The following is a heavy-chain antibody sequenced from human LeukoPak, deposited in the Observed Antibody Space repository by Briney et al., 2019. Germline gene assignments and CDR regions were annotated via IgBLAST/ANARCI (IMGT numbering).Heavy chain of an antibody. CDR3: ARGRLQLWSFPLPYNHYAIDV. V-gene: IGHV4-34*01. CDR2: SNHFGST. D-gene: IGHD5-18*01. J-gene: IGHJ6*02. CDR1: GESFSGYF. Sequence: SETLPLTCAVSGESFSGYFWTWIRQPPGKGLEWIGESNHFGSTVYNPSLKSRVTISVDTSKKQFSLNVRSVTDADTAVYFCARGRLQLWSFPLPYNHYAIDVWGQGTTVTVSS.